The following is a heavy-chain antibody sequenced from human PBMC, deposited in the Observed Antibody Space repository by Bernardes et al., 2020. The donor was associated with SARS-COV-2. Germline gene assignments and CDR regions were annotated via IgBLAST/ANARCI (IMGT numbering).Heavy chain of an antibody. J-gene: IGHJ5*02. CDR1: GFSFSNYW. V-gene: IGHV3-7*03. CDR3: ATGPISAINNHWFDP. D-gene: IGHD3-3*01. Sequence: GSLRLSCAASGFSFSNYWMTWVRQAPGKGLEWVANIKQDGSEKHYVDSVEGRFTISRDNAKNSLYLQMDSLRSEDTAVYYCATGPISAINNHWFDPWGQGTLVTVSS. CDR2: IKQDGSEK.